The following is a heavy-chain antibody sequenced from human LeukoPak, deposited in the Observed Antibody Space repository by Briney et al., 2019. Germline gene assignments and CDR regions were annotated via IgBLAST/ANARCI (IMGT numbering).Heavy chain of an antibody. CDR1: GYTFTSYD. V-gene: IGHV1-8*03. Sequence: ASVKVSCKASGYTFTSYDINWVRQATGQGLEWMGWMNPNSGNTGYAQKLQGRVTITRNTSISTAYMELSSLRSEDTAVYYCATPQEGDAFDIWGQGTMVTVSS. CDR2: MNPNSGNT. D-gene: IGHD1-14*01. CDR3: ATPQEGDAFDI. J-gene: IGHJ3*02.